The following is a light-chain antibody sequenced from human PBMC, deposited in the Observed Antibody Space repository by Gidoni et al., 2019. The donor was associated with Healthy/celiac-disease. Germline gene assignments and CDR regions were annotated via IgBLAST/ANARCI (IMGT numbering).Light chain of an antibody. J-gene: IGKJ2*01. CDR3: RQYGSSPPAYT. CDR1: QSVSSSY. CDR2: GAS. Sequence: IVLTQSPGTLSLSPGERATLSCRASQSVSSSYLAWYQQKPGQAPRLLIYGASSRATGIPDRFSGSGAGTDFTLTISRLEPEDFAVYYCRQYGSSPPAYTFGQGTKLEIK. V-gene: IGKV3-20*01.